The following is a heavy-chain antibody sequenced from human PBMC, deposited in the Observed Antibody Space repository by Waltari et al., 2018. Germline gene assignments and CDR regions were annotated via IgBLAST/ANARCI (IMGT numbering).Heavy chain of an antibody. CDR2: ITYRGIP. J-gene: IGHJ4*02. D-gene: IGHD2-21*01. V-gene: IGHV4-39*01. CDR3: ARRVGIGDYFDY. Sequence: QLQLQESGPGLVKPSETLSLTCTVSGDSITSSDHFWAWIRQSPGKGLERIGGITYRGIPHSNPALKSRVTISVDTSKNQFSLRLSSATAADTGVYYCARRVGIGDYFDYWGQGTLVTVSS. CDR1: GDSITSSDHF.